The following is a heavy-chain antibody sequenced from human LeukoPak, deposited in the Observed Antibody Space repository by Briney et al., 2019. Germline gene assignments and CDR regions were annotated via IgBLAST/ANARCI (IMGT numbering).Heavy chain of an antibody. CDR1: GYTFTGYF. CDR2: INPNSGGT. CDR3: ARDPDYGELDL. Sequence: ASVKVSCKASGYTFTGYFIHWVRQAPGQGLEWMGWINPNSGGTNYAQKFQGRVTMTRDTSISTAYMELSSLRSDDTAVYYCARDPDYGELDLWGPGTLVTVSS. J-gene: IGHJ5*02. D-gene: IGHD4-17*01. V-gene: IGHV1-2*02.